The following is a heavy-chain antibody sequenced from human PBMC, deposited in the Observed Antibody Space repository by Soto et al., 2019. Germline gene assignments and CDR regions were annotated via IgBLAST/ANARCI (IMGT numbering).Heavy chain of an antibody. CDR1: GFTFSSYS. Sequence: HPGGSLRLSCAASGFTFSSYSMNWVRQATGKGLEWVSAIGTAGDTYYPGSVKGRFTISRENAKNSLYLQMNSLRAGDTAVYYCARFIEGGPNYYGMDVWGQGTTVTVSS. V-gene: IGHV3-13*01. CDR3: ARFIEGGPNYYGMDV. D-gene: IGHD2-15*01. CDR2: IGTAGDT. J-gene: IGHJ6*02.